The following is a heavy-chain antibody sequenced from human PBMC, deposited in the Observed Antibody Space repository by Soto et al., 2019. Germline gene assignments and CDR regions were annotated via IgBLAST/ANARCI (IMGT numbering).Heavy chain of an antibody. D-gene: IGHD3-16*01. CDR3: ARRARGNWAFDY. CDR2: IYYSGST. Sequence: SETLSLTCTVSGGSISSSSYYWGWIRQPPGKGLEWIGSIYYSGSTYYNPSLKSRVTFSADKSTTSAYLQWSSLKASDTAIYFCARRARGNWAFDYWGQGTLVTVSS. J-gene: IGHJ4*02. CDR1: GGSISSSSYY. V-gene: IGHV4-39*07.